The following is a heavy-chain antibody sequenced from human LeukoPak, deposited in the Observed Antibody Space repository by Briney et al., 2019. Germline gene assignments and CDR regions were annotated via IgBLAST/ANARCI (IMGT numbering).Heavy chain of an antibody. D-gene: IGHD5-18*01. CDR1: GFTSSDYS. CDR3: ARGQLWQTGWFDP. V-gene: IGHV3-21*01. CDR2: ISSTSSYI. Sequence: PGGSLRLSCAASGFTSSDYSMHWVRQAPGEGLEWVSTISSTSSYIYSADSLKGRFTISRDNAKNSLYLQMSTLRAEDTAVYYCARGQLWQTGWFDPWGQGTLVTVSS. J-gene: IGHJ5*02.